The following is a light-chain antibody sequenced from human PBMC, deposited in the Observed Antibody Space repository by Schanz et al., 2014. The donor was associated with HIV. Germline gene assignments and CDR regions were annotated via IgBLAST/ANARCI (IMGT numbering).Light chain of an antibody. CDR1: ENVRTY. CDR3: QQAYDPPFT. J-gene: IGKJ4*01. Sequence: DIQLTPSPPSLSASLGARVTITCRASENVRTYVNWYQQKPGKAPNRLMYDGSTPQSGVPSRFSGSGSETDFTLTITSVQPDDFATYYCQQAYDPPFTFGGGTKV. CDR2: DGS. V-gene: IGKV1-39*01.